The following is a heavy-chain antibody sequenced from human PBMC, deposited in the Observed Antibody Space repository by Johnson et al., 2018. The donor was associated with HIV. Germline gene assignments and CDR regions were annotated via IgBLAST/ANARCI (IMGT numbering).Heavy chain of an antibody. CDR2: ISSSGTTI. D-gene: IGHD7-27*01. Sequence: VQLVESGGGLVKPGGSLRLSCAASGFTFSDYYMSWIRQAPGKGLECISYISSSGTTIYYTDFVKGRYTISRDNAKNSLYLQLNSLRAEDTSLYYCAKTTRGNWGSCFDIWGRGTMVTVSS. CDR3: AKTTRGNWGSCFDI. J-gene: IGHJ3*02. CDR1: GFTFSDYY. V-gene: IGHV3-11*04.